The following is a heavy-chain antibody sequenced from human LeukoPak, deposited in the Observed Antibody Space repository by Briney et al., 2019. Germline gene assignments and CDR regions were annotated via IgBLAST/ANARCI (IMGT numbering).Heavy chain of an antibody. V-gene: IGHV7-4-1*02. D-gene: IGHD6-6*01. CDR2: INTNTGNP. J-gene: IGHJ6*02. Sequence: ASVKVSCKASGYTFTSYAMNWVRQAPGQGLEWMGWINTNTGNPTYTQGFTGRFVFSLDTSVSTAYLQISSLKAEDTAVYYCARDYYIRIAARQGYYYGMDVWGQGTTVTVSS. CDR1: GYTFTSYA. CDR3: ARDYYIRIAARQGYYYGMDV.